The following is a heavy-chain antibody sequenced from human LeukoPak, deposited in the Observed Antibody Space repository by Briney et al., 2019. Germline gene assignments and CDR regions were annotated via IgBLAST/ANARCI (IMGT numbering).Heavy chain of an antibody. CDR1: GFTFDDYA. CDR2: VSWNSVYI. J-gene: IGHJ4*02. D-gene: IGHD3-10*01. V-gene: IGHV3-9*01. CDR3: ARVPWFGEPNSGGDSGY. Sequence: GGSLRLSCAASGFTFDDYAMHWVRQVPGKGLEWVSGVSWNSVYIGYADSVKGRSTISRDNAKNSLYLQMNSLRAEDTAVYYCARVPWFGEPNSGGDSGYWGQGTLVTVS.